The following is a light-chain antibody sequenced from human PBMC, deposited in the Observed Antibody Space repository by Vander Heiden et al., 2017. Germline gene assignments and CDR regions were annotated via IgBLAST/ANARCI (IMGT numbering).Light chain of an antibody. CDR2: GAS. CDR3: QQYGSSLYT. J-gene: IGKJ2*01. Sequence: EIVLTQSPGTLSLSPGERATLSCRASQSVSSSYLAWYQQKPGQAPRLLIYGASSRATCIPDRFSGSGSGTDFTLTISRLEPEDFALYYCQQYGSSLYTFGQGTKLEIK. CDR1: QSVSSSY. V-gene: IGKV3-20*01.